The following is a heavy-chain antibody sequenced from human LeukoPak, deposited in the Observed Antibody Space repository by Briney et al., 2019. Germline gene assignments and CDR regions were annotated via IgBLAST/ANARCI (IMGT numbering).Heavy chain of an antibody. J-gene: IGHJ4*02. CDR3: ARHLAILSGFDY. D-gene: IGHD2/OR15-2a*01. CDR1: GGSISSYY. Sequence: PSETLSLTCTVSGGSISSYYWSWIRQPPGKGLEWIGYIYYSGSTNYNPSLKSRVTISVDTSKNQFSLKLSSVTAADTAVYYCARHLAILSGFDYWGQGTLVTVSS. CDR2: IYYSGST. V-gene: IGHV4-59*08.